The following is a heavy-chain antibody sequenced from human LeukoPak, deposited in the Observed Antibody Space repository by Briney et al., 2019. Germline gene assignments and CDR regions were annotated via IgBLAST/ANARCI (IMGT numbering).Heavy chain of an antibody. D-gene: IGHD3-10*01. Sequence: ASVKVSCKASGHTFTSYYMHWVRQAPGQGLEWMGIINPSGGSTSYAQKFQVRVTMTRDTSTSTVYMELSSLRSEDTAVYYCARHTMVRGVERAFDIWGQGTMVTVSS. CDR3: ARHTMVRGVERAFDI. CDR2: INPSGGST. CDR1: GHTFTSYY. V-gene: IGHV1-46*01. J-gene: IGHJ3*02.